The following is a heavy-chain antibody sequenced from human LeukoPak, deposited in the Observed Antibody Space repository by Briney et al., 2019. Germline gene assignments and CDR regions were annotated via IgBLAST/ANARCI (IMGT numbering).Heavy chain of an antibody. V-gene: IGHV4-59*08. D-gene: IGHD6-13*01. CDR1: GGSTSSYY. CDR3: ARHGSSYSFDC. CDR2: ITYSGST. Sequence: PSETLSLTCTVSGGSTSSYYWSWIRQPPGKGLEWIDYITYSGSTNYNPSLKSRVTMSVDTSKNQFSLRLSSVTAADTAVYYCARHGSSYSFDCWGQGILVTVSS. J-gene: IGHJ4*02.